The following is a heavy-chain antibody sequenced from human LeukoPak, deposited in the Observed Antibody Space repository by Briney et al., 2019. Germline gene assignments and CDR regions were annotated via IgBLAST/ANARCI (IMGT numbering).Heavy chain of an antibody. J-gene: IGHJ3*01. CDR1: GGSISSTSYY. CDR2: IYYSGST. D-gene: IGHD3-22*01. Sequence: SETLSLTCAVSGGSISSTSYYWAWIRQPHGKGLEWIGTIYYSGSTYHNPSLKSRVTMSVDTSRNQFSLKLSSVDAADTAVYYCAKAGVRYFDSSGLYAVDFWGQGTTVTVSS. CDR3: AKAGVRYFDSSGLYAVDF. V-gene: IGHV4-39*01.